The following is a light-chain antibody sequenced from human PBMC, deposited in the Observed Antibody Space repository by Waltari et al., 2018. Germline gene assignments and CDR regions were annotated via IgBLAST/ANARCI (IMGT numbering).Light chain of an antibody. CDR1: QPISST. CDR3: QQYNIRLT. V-gene: IGKV3-15*01. J-gene: IGKJ4*01. Sequence: IVITQSPATLSVSAAERAPLTRGASQPISSTLAWYQHKPGQAPRLLISGASTRASGIPARFSGSGSGTQFTLTINSLQSEDFAVYYCQQYNIRLTFGGGTKVDIK. CDR2: GAS.